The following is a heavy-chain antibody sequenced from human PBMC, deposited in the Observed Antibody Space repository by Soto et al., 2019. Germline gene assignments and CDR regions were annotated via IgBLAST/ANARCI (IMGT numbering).Heavy chain of an antibody. V-gene: IGHV3-11*01. CDR3: ASEDCSGGSFFFRYGMDV. D-gene: IGHD2-15*01. J-gene: IGHJ6*02. CDR1: GFTFSDYY. Sequence: QVQLVESGGGLVKPGGSLRLSCAASGFTFSDYYMSWIRQAPGKGLEWVSYISSSGSTIYYADSVKGRFTISRDNAKNSLDRQMNSRRAEDTAVYYCASEDCSGGSFFFRYGMDVWGQGTTVTVSS. CDR2: ISSSGSTI.